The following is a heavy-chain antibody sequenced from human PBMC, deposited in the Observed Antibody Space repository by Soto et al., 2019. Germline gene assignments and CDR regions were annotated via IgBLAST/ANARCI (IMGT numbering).Heavy chain of an antibody. V-gene: IGHV1-69*12. CDR1: GGTFSTYA. CDR3: ARDEMVVATGSRTWHYYYGMDV. CDR2: IIPIVGTA. D-gene: IGHD2-15*01. J-gene: IGHJ6*02. Sequence: QVQLVQSGAEVTKPGSSVKVSCKSSGGTFSTYAISWVRQAPGQGLEWMGVIIPIVGTANYAQKFQGRVTITADESTNTAYMELISLRAGDTAVYYCARDEMVVATGSRTWHYYYGMDVWGQGTTVTVSS.